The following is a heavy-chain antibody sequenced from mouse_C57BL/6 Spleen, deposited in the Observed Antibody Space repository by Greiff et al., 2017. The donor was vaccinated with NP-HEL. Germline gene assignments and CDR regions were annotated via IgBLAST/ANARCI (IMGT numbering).Heavy chain of an antibody. D-gene: IGHD1-1*01. CDR1: GYSITSGYY. CDR2: ISYDGSN. Sequence: EVQLVESGPGLVKPSQSLSLTCSVTGYSITSGYYWNWIRQFPGNNLEWMGYISYDGSNNYNPSLKNRISITRDTSKNQFFLKLNSVTTEDTATYYCARDQDYYGSSYFDYWGQGTTLTVSS. J-gene: IGHJ2*01. V-gene: IGHV3-6*01. CDR3: ARDQDYYGSSYFDY.